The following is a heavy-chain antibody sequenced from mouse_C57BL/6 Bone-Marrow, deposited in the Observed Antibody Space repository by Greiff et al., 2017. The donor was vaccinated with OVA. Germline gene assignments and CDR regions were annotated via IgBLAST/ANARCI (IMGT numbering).Heavy chain of an antibody. D-gene: IGHD1-1*01. CDR2: ISYDGSN. Sequence: DVQLQESGPGLVKPSQSLSLTCSVTGYSITSGYYWNWIRQFPGNKLEWMGYISYDGSNNYNPSLKNRISITRDPSKNQFFLKLNSVTTEDTATYYCAREDYGSSYEDWFAYWGQGTLVTVSA. J-gene: IGHJ3*01. V-gene: IGHV3-6*01. CDR3: AREDYGSSYEDWFAY. CDR1: GYSITSGYY.